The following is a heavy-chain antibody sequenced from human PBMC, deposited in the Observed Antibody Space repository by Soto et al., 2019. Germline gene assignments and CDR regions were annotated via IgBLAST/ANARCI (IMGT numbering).Heavy chain of an antibody. D-gene: IGHD2-15*01. CDR2: ISAYNGNT. J-gene: IGHJ6*02. V-gene: IGHV1-18*04. CDR1: GYTFTSYG. CDR3: ARDCFGGSCYSSYYNGRAF. Sequence: GYAVKLSCKASGYTFTSYGISWVRQAPGQGLEWMGWISAYNGNTNYAQKLQGRVTMTTDTSTSTAYMELRSLRSDDTAVYDCARDCFGGSCYSSYYNGRAFWGHGTSVT.